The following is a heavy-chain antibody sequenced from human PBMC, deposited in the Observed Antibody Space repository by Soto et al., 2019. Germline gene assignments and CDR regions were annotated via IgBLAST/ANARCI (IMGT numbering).Heavy chain of an antibody. CDR2: ISSSGSTI. CDR3: ARGNPSSSWYYPTQPLDY. D-gene: IGHD6-13*01. CDR1: GFTFSDYY. V-gene: IGHV3-11*01. Sequence: PGGSLRLSCAASGFTFSDYYMSWIRQAPGKGLEWVSYISSSGSTIYYADSVKGRFTISRDNAKNSLYLQMNSLRAEDTAVYYCARGNPSSSWYYPTQPLDYWGQGTLVTVSS. J-gene: IGHJ4*02.